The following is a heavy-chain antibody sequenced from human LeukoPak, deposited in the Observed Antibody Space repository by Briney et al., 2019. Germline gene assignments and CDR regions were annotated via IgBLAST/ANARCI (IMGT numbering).Heavy chain of an antibody. J-gene: IGHJ4*02. CDR2: IKNDGSET. CDR3: VKNDGWFHLAQ. Sequence: ETLSLTCTVSGGSIRSSTYYWGWIRQAPGKGLEWVGHIKNDGSETYYLDSLKGRISISRDNTNNALYLQMNSLRVEDTAVYYCVKNDGWFHLAQWGQGTLVTVSS. D-gene: IGHD6-19*01. CDR1: GGSIRSSTYY. V-gene: IGHV3-7*03.